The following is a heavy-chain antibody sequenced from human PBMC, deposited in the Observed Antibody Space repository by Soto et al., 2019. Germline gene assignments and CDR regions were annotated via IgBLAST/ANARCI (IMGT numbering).Heavy chain of an antibody. V-gene: IGHV3-53*02. CDR2: IYSGGST. CDR3: VREKKRYNSSWYSFDS. Sequence: EVQLVETGGGVIQPGGSLKLSCVVSGFTVSSNYMSWVRQAPGKGLEWVAVIYSGGSTYNADSVKGRFTISRDNSKNTRFLQMNNMRVEDTAVYYWVREKKRYNSSWYSFDSWGQGTLVIVSS. CDR1: GFTVSSNY. J-gene: IGHJ5*01. D-gene: IGHD6-13*01.